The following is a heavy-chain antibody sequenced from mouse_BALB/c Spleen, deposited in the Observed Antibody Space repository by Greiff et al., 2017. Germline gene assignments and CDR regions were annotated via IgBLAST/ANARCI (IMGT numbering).Heavy chain of an antibody. CDR1: GFTFSSYA. CDR2: ISSGGST. Sequence: EVKLVESGGGLVKPGGSLKLSCAASGFTFSSYAMSWVRQTPEKRLEWVASISSGGSTYYPDSVKGRFTISRDNARNILYLQMSSLRSEDTAMYYCARGHYYGYGAYWGQGTLVTVSA. D-gene: IGHD1-2*01. J-gene: IGHJ3*01. V-gene: IGHV5-6-5*01. CDR3: ARGHYYGYGAY.